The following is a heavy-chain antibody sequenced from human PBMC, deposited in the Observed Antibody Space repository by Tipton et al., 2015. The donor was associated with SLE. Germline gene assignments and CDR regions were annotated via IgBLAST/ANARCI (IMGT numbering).Heavy chain of an antibody. Sequence: SLRLSCAASGFTFSSYGMHWVRQAPGKGLEWVTFIRSDGSKKFYADSVKGRCTISRDNSKNTLYLQMNSLRTEDTAVYYCVGGGEKDYWGQGTLV. D-gene: IGHD3-16*01. J-gene: IGHJ4*02. CDR2: IRSDGSKK. V-gene: IGHV3-30*02. CDR1: GFTFSSYG. CDR3: VGGGEKDY.